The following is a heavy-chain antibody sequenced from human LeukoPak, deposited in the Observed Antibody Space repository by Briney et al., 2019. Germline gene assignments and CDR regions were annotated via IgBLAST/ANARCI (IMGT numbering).Heavy chain of an antibody. CDR3: AKGGGVDY. V-gene: IGHV3-9*01. CDR1: GFTFDDYA. D-gene: IGHD4-23*01. CDR2: ISWNSGSI. Sequence: AGGSLRLSCAASGFTFDDYAMHWVRQAPGKGLEWVSGISWNSGSIGYADSVKGRFTISRDNAKNSLYLQMNSLRAEDTAVYYCAKGGGVDYWGQGTLVTVSS. J-gene: IGHJ4*02.